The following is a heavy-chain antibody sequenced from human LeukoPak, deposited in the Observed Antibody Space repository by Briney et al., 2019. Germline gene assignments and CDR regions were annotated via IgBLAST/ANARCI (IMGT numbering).Heavy chain of an antibody. V-gene: IGHV3-30*02. CDR1: GFTFSSYG. D-gene: IGHD6-19*01. Sequence: PGGSLRLSCAASGFTFSSYGMHWVRQAPGKGLEWVAFIRYDGSNKYYADSVKGRFTISRDNSKNALYLQMNSLRAEDTAVYYCAKDRAAQWSRYRGIDYWGQGTLVTVSS. CDR3: AKDRAAQWSRYRGIDY. J-gene: IGHJ4*02. CDR2: IRYDGSNK.